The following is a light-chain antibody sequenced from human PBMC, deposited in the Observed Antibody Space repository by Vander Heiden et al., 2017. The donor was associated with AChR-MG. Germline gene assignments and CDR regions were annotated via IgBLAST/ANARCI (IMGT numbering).Light chain of an antibody. CDR3: QQYNSWLT. CDR1: QGVSSN. J-gene: IGKJ4*01. Sequence: IVMTQSPATLSVSAGERATLSCRASQGVSSNLAWYQQKPGQAPRLLIYGASTRATGIPARFSGSGSGTEFTLTISSLQSEDFAVYYCQQYNSWLTFGGGTKVEIK. V-gene: IGKV3-15*01. CDR2: GAS.